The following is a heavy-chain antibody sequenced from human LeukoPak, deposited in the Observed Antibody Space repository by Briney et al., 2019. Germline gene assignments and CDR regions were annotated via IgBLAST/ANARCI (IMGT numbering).Heavy chain of an antibody. CDR2: FDPEDGET. CDR3: ATDPGGRYCSSTSCGDY. Sequence: ASVKVSCKVSGYTLTELSMHWVRQAPGKGLEWMGGFDPEDGETIYAQKFQGRVTMTEDTSTDTAYMELSSLRSEDTAVYYCATDPGGRYCSSTSCGDYWGQGTLVTVSS. J-gene: IGHJ4*02. V-gene: IGHV1-24*01. CDR1: GYTLTELS. D-gene: IGHD2-2*01.